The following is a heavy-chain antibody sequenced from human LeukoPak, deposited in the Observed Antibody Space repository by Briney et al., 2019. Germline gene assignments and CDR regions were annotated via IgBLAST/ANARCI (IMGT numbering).Heavy chain of an antibody. D-gene: IGHD3-3*01. CDR1: GGTFSSYA. J-gene: IGHJ5*02. Sequence: GASVKVSCKASGGTFSSYAISWVRQAPGQGLEWMGGIIPIFGTANYAQKFQGRVTITADESTSTAYVELSSLRSEDTAVYYCAGYYDFWSGPRVGNWFDPWGQGTLVTVSS. CDR2: IIPIFGTA. CDR3: AGYYDFWSGPRVGNWFDP. V-gene: IGHV1-69*13.